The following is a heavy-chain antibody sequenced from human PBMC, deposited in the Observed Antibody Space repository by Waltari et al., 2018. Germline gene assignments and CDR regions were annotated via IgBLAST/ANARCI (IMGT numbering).Heavy chain of an antibody. J-gene: IGHJ4*02. V-gene: IGHV4-38-2*01. Sequence: QVQLQESGPGLVKPSETLSLTCAVSGYSISSGYYWGWIRQPPGKGLEWIGRIYTSGSTNYNPSLKRRVTMSVDTSKNQFSLKLSSVTAADTAVYYCARMVHGDIHIWGQGTLVTVSS. CDR3: ARMVHGDIHI. D-gene: IGHD4-17*01. CDR1: GYSISSGYY. CDR2: IYTSGST.